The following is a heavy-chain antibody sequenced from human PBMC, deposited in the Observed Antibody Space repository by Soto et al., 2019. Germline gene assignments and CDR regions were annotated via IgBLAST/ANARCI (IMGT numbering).Heavy chain of an antibody. CDR3: VRXXYXSSGYYYYYYGMDV. CDR1: GFTFSSYD. Sequence: EVQLVESGGGLVQPGGSLRLSCAASGFTFSSYDMHWVRQATGKGLEWVSAIGTAGDTYYPGSVKGRFTISRENAKNSXYXQMXXLRAGDTAVYYCVRXXYXSSGYYYYYYGMDVWG. V-gene: IGHV3-13*04. CDR2: IGTAGDT. D-gene: IGHD3-22*01. J-gene: IGHJ6*02.